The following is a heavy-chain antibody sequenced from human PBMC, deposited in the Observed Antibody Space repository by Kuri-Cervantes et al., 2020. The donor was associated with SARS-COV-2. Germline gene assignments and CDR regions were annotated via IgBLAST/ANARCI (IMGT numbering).Heavy chain of an antibody. CDR1: GGSISSSNW. D-gene: IGHD2-2*01. Sequence: GSLRLSCAVSGGSISSSNWWSWVRQPPGKGLEWIGEIYHSGSTNYNPSLKSRVTISVDKSKNQFSLKLSSVTAADTAVYYCARSTGIVVVPAAIWDYFGYWGQGTLVTVSS. CDR2: IYHSGST. V-gene: IGHV4-4*02. J-gene: IGHJ4*02. CDR3: ARSTGIVVVPAAIWDYFGY.